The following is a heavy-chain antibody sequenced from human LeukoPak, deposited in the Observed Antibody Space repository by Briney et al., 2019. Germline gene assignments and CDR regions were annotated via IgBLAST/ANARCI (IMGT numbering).Heavy chain of an antibody. CDR2: ISSSNSYI. Sequence: PGGSLRLSCAASGFTFSSYSMIWVRQAPGKGLEWVSSISSSNSYIYYANSLRGRFTISRDSAKNSLYLQMNSLRAEDTAVYYCARVKASGSYPYYFDYWGQGTLVTVSS. J-gene: IGHJ4*02. CDR1: GFTFSSYS. CDR3: ARVKASGSYPYYFDY. V-gene: IGHV3-21*01. D-gene: IGHD3-10*01.